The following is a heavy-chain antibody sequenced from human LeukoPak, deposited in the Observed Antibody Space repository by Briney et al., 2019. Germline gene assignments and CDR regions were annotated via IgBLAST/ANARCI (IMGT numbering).Heavy chain of an antibody. CDR1: GFTFSSYS. D-gene: IGHD3-3*01. Sequence: GGSLRLSCAASGFTFSSYSMNWVRQAPGKGLEWVSYISSSGSTIYYADSVKGRFTISRDNAKNSLYLQMNSLRAEDTAVYYCAGILRGDAFDIWGQGTMVTVSS. J-gene: IGHJ3*02. CDR3: AGILRGDAFDI. CDR2: ISSSGSTI. V-gene: IGHV3-48*04.